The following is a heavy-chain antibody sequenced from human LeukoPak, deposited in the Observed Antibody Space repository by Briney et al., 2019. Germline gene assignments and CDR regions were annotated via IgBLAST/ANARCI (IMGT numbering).Heavy chain of an antibody. D-gene: IGHD6-13*01. V-gene: IGHV3-30*04. J-gene: IGHJ6*02. CDR2: ISFDGSNK. CDR3: ARDPWGQQPYYYYGMDV. Sequence: GGSLRLSCAAPGFTFRSYAMHWVRQAPGKGLEWVAVISFDGSNKYYADSVKGRFTISRDNSKNTLYLQMNSLRAEDTAIYYCARDPWGQQPYYYYGMDVWGQGTTVTVSS. CDR1: GFTFRSYA.